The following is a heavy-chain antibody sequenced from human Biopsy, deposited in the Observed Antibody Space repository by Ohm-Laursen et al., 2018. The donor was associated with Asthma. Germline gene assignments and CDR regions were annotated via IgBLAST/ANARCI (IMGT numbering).Heavy chain of an antibody. CDR2: IYYSEST. V-gene: IGHV4-31*03. CDR1: GGSINIGDYY. D-gene: IGHD4-17*01. CDR3: AGTTYGHDGFDP. Sequence: TLSLTCTVSGGSINIGDYYWSWIRQHPVKGLEWIGHIYYSESTYYNPSLKSRVSISLDTSKNQFSLSLTSVTAADTAVYYCAGTTYGHDGFDPWGQGTLVTVSS. J-gene: IGHJ5*02.